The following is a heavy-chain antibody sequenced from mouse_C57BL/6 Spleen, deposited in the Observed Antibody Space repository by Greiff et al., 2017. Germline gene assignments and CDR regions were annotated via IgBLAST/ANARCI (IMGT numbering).Heavy chain of an antibody. CDR2: IDPETGGT. CDR1: GYTFTDYE. Sequence: QVQLQQSGAELVRPGASVTLSCKASGYTFTDYEMHWVKQTPVHGLEWIGAIDPETGGTAYNQKFKGKAILTADKSSSTAYMELRSLASEDSAVYYCTRSRRYYYAMDYWGQGTSVTVSS. J-gene: IGHJ4*01. V-gene: IGHV1-15*01. CDR3: TRSRRYYYAMDY.